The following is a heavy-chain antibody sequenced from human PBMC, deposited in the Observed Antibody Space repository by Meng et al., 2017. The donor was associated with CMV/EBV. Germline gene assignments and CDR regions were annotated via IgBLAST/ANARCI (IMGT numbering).Heavy chain of an antibody. V-gene: IGHV1-18*01. CDR2: ISAYNGNT. CDR1: GYTFTSYV. J-gene: IGHJ6*02. D-gene: IGHD3-3*01. Sequence: ASVKVSCKASGYTFTSYVISWVRQAPGQGLEWMGWISAYNGNTNYAQKLQGRVTMTTDTSTSTAYMELRSLRSDDTAVYYCARDGLQGYDFWSGYYSYYYYYGMDVWGQGTTVTVSS. CDR3: ARDGLQGYDFWSGYYSYYYYYGMDV.